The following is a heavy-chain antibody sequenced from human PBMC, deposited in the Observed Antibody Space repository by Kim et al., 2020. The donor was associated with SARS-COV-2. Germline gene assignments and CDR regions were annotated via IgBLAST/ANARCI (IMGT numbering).Heavy chain of an antibody. CDR2: ISGSGGST. Sequence: GGSLRLSCAASGFTFSSYAMSWVRQAPGKGLEWVSAISGSGGSTYYADSVKGRFTISRDNSKNTLSLQMFSLRAEDTAVYYCAKVWGACYEYDYWGQGIPVTVSS. CDR3: AKVWGACYEYDY. J-gene: IGHJ4*02. D-gene: IGHD2-21*01. V-gene: IGHV3-23*01. CDR1: GFTFSSYA.